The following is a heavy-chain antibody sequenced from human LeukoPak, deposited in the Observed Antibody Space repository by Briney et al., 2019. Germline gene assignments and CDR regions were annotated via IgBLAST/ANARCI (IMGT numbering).Heavy chain of an antibody. J-gene: IGHJ3*02. CDR2: IYYSGST. CDR1: GGSISSYY. Sequence: SETLSLTCTVSGGSISSYYWSWIRQPPGKGLEWIGYIYYSGSTNYNPSLKSRVTISVDTSKNQFSLKLSSATAADTAVYYCARGLGGVITYAFDIWGQGTMVTVSS. V-gene: IGHV4-59*01. D-gene: IGHD3-16*01. CDR3: ARGLGGVITYAFDI.